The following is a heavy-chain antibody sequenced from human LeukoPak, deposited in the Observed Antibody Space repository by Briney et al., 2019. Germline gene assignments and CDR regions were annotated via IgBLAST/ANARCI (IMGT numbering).Heavy chain of an antibody. CDR3: AAVGYCSGGSCYSDYYFDY. V-gene: IGHV1-58*02. Sequence: SVKVSCKASGFTLTSSAMQWVRQARGQRLEWIGWIVVGSGNTNYAQKFRERVTTTRDMSTSTAYMELSSLRSEDTAVYYCAAVGYCSGGSCYSDYYFDYWGQGTLVTVSS. D-gene: IGHD2-15*01. J-gene: IGHJ4*02. CDR1: GFTLTSSA. CDR2: IVVGSGNT.